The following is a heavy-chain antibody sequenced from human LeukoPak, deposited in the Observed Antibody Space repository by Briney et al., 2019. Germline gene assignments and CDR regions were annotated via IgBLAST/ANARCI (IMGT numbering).Heavy chain of an antibody. Sequence: GASVKVSCKASGYTFTGYYMHWVRQAPGQGLEWMGWINPNSGGTNYAQKSQGRVTMTTDTSTSTAYMELSRLTSDDTAVYYCARGGSGSYYFDYWGQGTLVTVSS. J-gene: IGHJ4*02. CDR2: INPNSGGT. CDR1: GYTFTGYY. V-gene: IGHV1-2*02. D-gene: IGHD1-26*01. CDR3: ARGGSGSYYFDY.